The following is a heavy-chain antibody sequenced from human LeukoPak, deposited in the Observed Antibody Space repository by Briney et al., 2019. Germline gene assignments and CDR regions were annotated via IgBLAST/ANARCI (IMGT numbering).Heavy chain of an antibody. CDR1: GGSISSGGYY. J-gene: IGHJ4*02. Sequence: SETLSLTCTVSGGSISSGGYYWSWIRQPQGKGLECIGYISQSGSTSYNPSLKSRVTISVDRSKSQLFPKLTSVTAADTAVYYCARGRGVGAPSGYFDYWGQGTLVTVSS. CDR2: ISQSGST. CDR3: ARGRGVGAPSGYFDY. V-gene: IGHV4-30-2*01. D-gene: IGHD1-26*01.